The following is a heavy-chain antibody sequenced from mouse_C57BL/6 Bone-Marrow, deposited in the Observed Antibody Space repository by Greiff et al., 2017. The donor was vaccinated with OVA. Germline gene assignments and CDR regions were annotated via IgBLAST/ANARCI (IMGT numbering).Heavy chain of an antibody. V-gene: IGHV1-22*01. CDR3: AKSYYGSSYGY. D-gene: IGHD1-1*01. CDR2: INPNNGGT. J-gene: IGHJ2*01. CDR1: GYTFTDYN. Sequence: VQLQQSGPELVKPGASVKMSCKASGYTFTDYNMHWVKQSHGKSLEWIGYINPNNGGTSYNQKFKGKATLTVNKSSSTAYMELRSLTSEDSAVYYCAKSYYGSSYGYWGQGTTLTVSS.